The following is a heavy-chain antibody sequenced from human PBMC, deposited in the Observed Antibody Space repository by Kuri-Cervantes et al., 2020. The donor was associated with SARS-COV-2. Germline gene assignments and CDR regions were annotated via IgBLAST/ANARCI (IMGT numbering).Heavy chain of an antibody. CDR1: GYTFTDYY. CDR2: INPNSGGT. CDR3: ARRMVRGLIQSYYYGMDV. D-gene: IGHD3-10*01. Sequence: ASVKVSCKASGYTFTDYYMHWVRQAPGQGLEWMGWINPNSGGTNSAQKFQGWVIMTRDTSISTAYMELSRLRSDDTAVYCCARRMVRGLIQSYYYGMDVWGQGTTVTVSS. V-gene: IGHV1-2*04. J-gene: IGHJ6*02.